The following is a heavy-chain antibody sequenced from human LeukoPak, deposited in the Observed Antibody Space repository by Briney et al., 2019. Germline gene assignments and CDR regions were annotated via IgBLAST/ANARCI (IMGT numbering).Heavy chain of an antibody. J-gene: IGHJ4*02. Sequence: ASVKVSCKASGYTFTVYYMHWLRQAPEQGLEWVGWINLNSGVTNSAQKFQGRVSMTRDTPISTAYMELSSLQSDDTAVYYCARRSSETSGYNYWGQGTLVTVSS. CDR2: INLNSGVT. D-gene: IGHD3-22*01. V-gene: IGHV1-2*02. CDR3: ARRSSETSGYNY. CDR1: GYTFTVYY.